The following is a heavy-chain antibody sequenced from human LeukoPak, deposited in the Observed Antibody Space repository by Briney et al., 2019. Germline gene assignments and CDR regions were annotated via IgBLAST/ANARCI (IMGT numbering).Heavy chain of an antibody. CDR1: GFTFSSYW. J-gene: IGHJ4*02. CDR2: IKQDGSEK. Sequence: PGGSLRLSXAASGFTFSSYWMSWIRQAPGKGLEWVANIKQDGSEKYYVDSVKGRFTISRDNSKNTLYLQMYSLRAEDTAVYYCAKVPSGSPWYFDYWGQGTLVTVSS. CDR3: AKVPSGSPWYFDY. V-gene: IGHV3-7*01. D-gene: IGHD1-26*01.